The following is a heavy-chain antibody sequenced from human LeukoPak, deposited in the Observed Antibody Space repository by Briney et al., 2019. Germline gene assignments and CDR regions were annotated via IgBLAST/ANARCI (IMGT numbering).Heavy chain of an antibody. D-gene: IGHD3-10*01. J-gene: IGHJ4*02. Sequence: PSETLSLTCTVSGGSISSSSYYWGWIRQPPGKGLEWIGSIYHSGSTYYNPSLKSRVTISVDTSKNQFSLKLSSVTAADTAVYYCALRHYYGSGSSDYWGQGTLVTVSS. V-gene: IGHV4-39*07. CDR3: ALRHYYGSGSSDY. CDR1: GGSISSSSYY. CDR2: IYHSGST.